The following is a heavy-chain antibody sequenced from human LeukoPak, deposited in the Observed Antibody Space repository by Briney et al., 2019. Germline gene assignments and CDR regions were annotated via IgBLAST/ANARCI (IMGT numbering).Heavy chain of an antibody. CDR3: ARGGDYRSAFDI. Sequence: PSETLSLTCTVSGGSISSYYWSWIRQPAGKGLEWIGYIYYSGSTYYNPSLKSRVTISVDTSKNQFSLKLSSVTAADTAVYYCARGGDYRSAFDIWGQGTMVTVSS. J-gene: IGHJ3*02. D-gene: IGHD4-17*01. V-gene: IGHV4-59*06. CDR2: IYYSGST. CDR1: GGSISSYY.